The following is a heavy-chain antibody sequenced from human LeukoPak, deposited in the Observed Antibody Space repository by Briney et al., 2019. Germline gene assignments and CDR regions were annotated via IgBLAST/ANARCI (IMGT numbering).Heavy chain of an antibody. CDR3: AREGYYYDSSGYYYFDY. CDR1: GFIFSSTY. Sequence: GGSLRLSCAASGFIFSSTYMSWVRQAPGKGLEWVSVLYSGGNTYYADSVKGRFTISRDNSKNTLYLQMNSLRAEDTAVYYCAREGYYYDSSGYYYFDYWGQGTLVTVSS. V-gene: IGHV3-53*01. D-gene: IGHD3-22*01. CDR2: LYSGGNT. J-gene: IGHJ4*02.